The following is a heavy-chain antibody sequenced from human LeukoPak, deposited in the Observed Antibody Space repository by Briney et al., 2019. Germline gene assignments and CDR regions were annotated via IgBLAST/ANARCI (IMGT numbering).Heavy chain of an antibody. Sequence: GGSLRLSCAASGFTFSNAWMSWVRQAPGKGLEWVGRIKSKTDGGTIDYAAPVKGRFTISRDDSKNTLYLQMNSLKTEDTAVYYCTTELLYCSSTSCQNGYWGQGTLVTVSS. V-gene: IGHV3-15*01. D-gene: IGHD2-2*01. CDR1: GFTFSNAW. CDR2: IKSKTDGGTI. J-gene: IGHJ4*02. CDR3: TTELLYCSSTSCQNGY.